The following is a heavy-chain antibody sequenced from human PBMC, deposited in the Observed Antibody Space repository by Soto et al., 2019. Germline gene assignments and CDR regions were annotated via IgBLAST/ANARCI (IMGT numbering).Heavy chain of an antibody. V-gene: IGHV1-69*02. CDR2: IIPILGIA. J-gene: IGHJ4*02. D-gene: IGHD3-3*01. Sequence: SVKVSCKASGGTFSSYTISWVRQAPGQGLEWMGRIIPILGIANYAQKFQGRVTITADKSTSTAYMELSSLRSEDTAVYYCARSTITYYDFWSGYLPFDYWGQGTLVTVSS. CDR3: ARSTITYYDFWSGYLPFDY. CDR1: GGTFSSYT.